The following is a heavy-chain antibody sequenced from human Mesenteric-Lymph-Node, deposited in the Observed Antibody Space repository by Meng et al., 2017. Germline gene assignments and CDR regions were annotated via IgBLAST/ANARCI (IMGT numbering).Heavy chain of an antibody. Sequence: QVQLQQWGAGLLKPSETLSLTCAVYGGSFSGYYWSWIRQPPGKGLEWIGEINHSGSTNYNPSLKSRVTISVDTSKNQFSLKLSSVSAADTAVYYCARGIAVAGYPFWGQGTLVTVSS. D-gene: IGHD6-19*01. J-gene: IGHJ4*02. CDR2: INHSGST. CDR1: GGSFSGYY. V-gene: IGHV4-34*01. CDR3: ARGIAVAGYPF.